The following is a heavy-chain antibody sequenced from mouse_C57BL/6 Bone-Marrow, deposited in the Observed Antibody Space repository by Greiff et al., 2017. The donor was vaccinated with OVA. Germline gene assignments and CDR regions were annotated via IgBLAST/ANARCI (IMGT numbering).Heavy chain of an antibody. Sequence: EVKLVESEGGLVQPGSSMKLSCTASGFTFSDYYMAWVRQVPEKGLEWVANINYDGSSTYYLDSLKSRFIISRDNAKNILYLQMSSLKSEDTATYYCARVYYGLDYWGQGTTLTVSS. CDR2: INYDGSST. D-gene: IGHD1-2*01. J-gene: IGHJ2*01. CDR3: ARVYYGLDY. CDR1: GFTFSDYY. V-gene: IGHV5-16*01.